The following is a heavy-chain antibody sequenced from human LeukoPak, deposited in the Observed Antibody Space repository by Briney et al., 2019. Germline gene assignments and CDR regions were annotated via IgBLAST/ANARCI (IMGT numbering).Heavy chain of an antibody. Sequence: ASVKVSCKASGYTFTGYYMHWVRQAPGQGLEWMGWINPNHGDTNYAQKFQDRVSMTRDTSISTAYMHLSRLRSADTAVYYCARVSWDGGYSDYWGQGTLVTVSS. CDR1: GYTFTGYY. CDR3: ARVSWDGGYSDY. J-gene: IGHJ4*02. CDR2: INPNHGDT. D-gene: IGHD3-22*01. V-gene: IGHV1-2*02.